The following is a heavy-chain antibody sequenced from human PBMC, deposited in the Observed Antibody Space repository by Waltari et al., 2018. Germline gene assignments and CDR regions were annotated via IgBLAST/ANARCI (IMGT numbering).Heavy chain of an antibody. J-gene: IGHJ4*02. V-gene: IGHV3-30*02. CDR1: GFTFSSYG. D-gene: IGHD3-3*01. CDR2: IRYDGSNK. Sequence: QVQLVESGGGVVQPGGSLRLSCAASGFTFSSYGMHWVRQAPGKGLEWVAFIRYDGSNKYYADSVKGRFTISRDNSKNTLYLQMNSLRAEDTAVYYCAKDYDFWSGSDGYWGQGTLVTVSS. CDR3: AKDYDFWSGSDGY.